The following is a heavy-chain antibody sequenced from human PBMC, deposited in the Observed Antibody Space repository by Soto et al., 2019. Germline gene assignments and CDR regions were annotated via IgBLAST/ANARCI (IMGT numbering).Heavy chain of an antibody. D-gene: IGHD3-3*01. CDR1: GGSFSGYY. CDR3: ARGGQDFWSGPFDY. J-gene: IGHJ4*02. Sequence: SETLSLTCAVYGGSFSGYYWSWIRQPPGKGLEWIGYIYYSGSTNYNPSLKSRVTMSVDTSKQEFSLKLSSVTAADTALYYCARGGQDFWSGPFDYWGRGALVTVSS. CDR2: IYYSGST. V-gene: IGHV4-59*12.